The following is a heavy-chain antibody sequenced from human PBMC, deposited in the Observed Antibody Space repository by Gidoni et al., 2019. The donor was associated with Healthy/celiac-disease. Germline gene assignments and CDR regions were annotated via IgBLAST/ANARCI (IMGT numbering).Heavy chain of an antibody. D-gene: IGHD3-10*01. CDR2: INPNSGGT. V-gene: IGHV1-2*07. Sequence: QVQLVQSGAAVKKPGASVKVSCKASGYTFTGYYMHWVRQAPGQGLEWMGWINPNSGGTNYAHKFQGRVTMTRDTSISTAYMELSRLGADDAAVYYCASDHREIGIYYGMDVWGQGTTVTVSS. CDR3: ASDHREIGIYYGMDV. J-gene: IGHJ6*02. CDR1: GYTFTGYY.